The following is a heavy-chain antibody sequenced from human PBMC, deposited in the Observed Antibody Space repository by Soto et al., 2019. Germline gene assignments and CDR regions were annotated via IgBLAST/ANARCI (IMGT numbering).Heavy chain of an antibody. D-gene: IGHD2-2*01. V-gene: IGHV3-23*01. CDR3: TKQVGYCSTGSCYFDY. J-gene: IGHJ4*02. CDR1: GFTFSTSA. CDR2: IGTNGVNT. Sequence: GSLRLSCAASGFTFSTSAMTWVRRAPGKGLEWVSTIGTNGVNTYYTDSVKGRFTISRDNSKNTLYLQMNSLRAEDTAVNQCTKQVGYCSTGSCYFDYWGQGTLVTVSS.